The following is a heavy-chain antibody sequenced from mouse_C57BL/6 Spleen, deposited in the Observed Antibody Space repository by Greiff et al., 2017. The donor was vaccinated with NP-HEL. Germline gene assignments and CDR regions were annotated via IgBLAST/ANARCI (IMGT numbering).Heavy chain of an antibody. Sequence: QVQLKQPGAELVKPGASVKLSCKASGYTFTSYWMHWVKQRPGQGLEWIGMIHPNSGSTNYNEKFKSKATLTVDKSYSTAYMQLSSLTSEDSAVYYCATYYDWFAYWGQGTLVTVSA. D-gene: IGHD2-4*01. CDR3: ATYYDWFAY. CDR1: GYTFTSYW. CDR2: IHPNSGST. V-gene: IGHV1-64*01. J-gene: IGHJ3*01.